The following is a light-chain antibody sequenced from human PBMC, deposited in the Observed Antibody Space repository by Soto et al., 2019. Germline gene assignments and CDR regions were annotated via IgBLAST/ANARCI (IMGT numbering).Light chain of an antibody. V-gene: IGLV2-14*01. Sequence: QSALTQPASVSGSPGQSITISCTGTSSDVGGYNYVSWYQHHPGKAPKVVIYEVSNRPSGVSNRFSGSKSGNTASLTISGLQAEDEADYYCSSYTSSSTLEVFGTGTKLTVL. J-gene: IGLJ1*01. CDR2: EVS. CDR1: SSDVGGYNY. CDR3: SSYTSSSTLEV.